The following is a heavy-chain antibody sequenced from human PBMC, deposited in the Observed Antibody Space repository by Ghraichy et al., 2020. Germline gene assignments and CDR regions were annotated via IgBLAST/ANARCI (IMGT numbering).Heavy chain of an antibody. CDR2: INHSGST. CDR1: GGSFSGYY. Sequence: SETLSLTCAVYGGSFSGYYWSWIRQPPGKGLEWIGEINHSGSTNYNPSLKSRVTISVDTSKNQFSLKLSSVTAADTAVYYCARGGYNYYGMDVWGQGTTVTVSS. V-gene: IGHV4-34*01. D-gene: IGHD3-16*02. CDR3: ARGGYNYYGMDV. J-gene: IGHJ6*02.